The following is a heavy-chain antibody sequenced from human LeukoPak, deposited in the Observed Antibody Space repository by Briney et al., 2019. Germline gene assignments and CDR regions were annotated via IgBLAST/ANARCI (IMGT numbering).Heavy chain of an antibody. Sequence: PSETLSLTCSVSGGSISNYYWSWIRQPPGRGLEWIGYIYYSGSTNYNPSLKSRVTISVDTSKNQFSLNLRSVTAADTAVYYCARGSRDGYNHFDYWGQGTLVTVSS. CDR2: IYYSGST. CDR1: GGSISNYY. D-gene: IGHD5-24*01. CDR3: ARGSRDGYNHFDY. V-gene: IGHV4-59*01. J-gene: IGHJ4*02.